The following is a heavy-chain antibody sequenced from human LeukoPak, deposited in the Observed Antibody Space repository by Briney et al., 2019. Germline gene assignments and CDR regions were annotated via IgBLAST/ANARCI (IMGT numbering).Heavy chain of an antibody. Sequence: SQTLSLTCTVSGGSISSGDYYWSWIRQPPGKGLEWIGYIYYSGSTYYNPSLKSRVTISVDTSKNQFSLKLSSVTAADTAVYCCADYYDSSGYYYGEDFQHWGQSTLVTVSS. CDR1: GGSISSGDYY. D-gene: IGHD3-22*01. CDR3: ADYYDSSGYYYGEDFQH. CDR2: IYYSGST. J-gene: IGHJ1*01. V-gene: IGHV4-30-4*01.